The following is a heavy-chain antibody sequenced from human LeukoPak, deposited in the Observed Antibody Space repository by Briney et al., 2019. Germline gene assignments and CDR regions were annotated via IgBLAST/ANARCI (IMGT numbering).Heavy chain of an antibody. Sequence: KPSQTLSLTCTVSGGSISSGDYYWSWIRQPPGKGLEWIGEINHSGSTNYNPSLKSRVTISVDTSKNQFSLKLSSVTAADTAVYYCARGSVTYGYFDYWGQGTLVTVSS. D-gene: IGHD4-11*01. J-gene: IGHJ4*02. V-gene: IGHV4-30-4*01. CDR3: ARGSVTYGYFDY. CDR2: INHSGST. CDR1: GGSISSGDYY.